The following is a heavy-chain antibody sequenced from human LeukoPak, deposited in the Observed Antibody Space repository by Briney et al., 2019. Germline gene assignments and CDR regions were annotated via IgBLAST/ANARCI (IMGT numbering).Heavy chain of an antibody. J-gene: IGHJ4*02. CDR3: AGGTYYGTGGRPGYLNY. V-gene: IGHV3-23*01. CDR2: INERGGST. D-gene: IGHD3-10*01. CDR1: GISLSNYA. Sequence: GGSLRLSCVVSGISLSNYAMTWVRQAPGKGLEWVSYINERGGSTTYADSVKGRFTISRDSSRNTLYLQMNSLRADDTAVYYCAGGTYYGTGGRPGYLNYWGLGTLVTVSS.